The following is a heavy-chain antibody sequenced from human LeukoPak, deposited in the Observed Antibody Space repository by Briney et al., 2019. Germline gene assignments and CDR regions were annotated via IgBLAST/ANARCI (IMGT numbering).Heavy chain of an antibody. D-gene: IGHD6-13*01. J-gene: IGHJ5*02. CDR2: IRYDGSNK. CDR1: EFTFSSYG. V-gene: IGHV3-30*02. Sequence: GGSLRLSCAASEFTFSSYGMHWVRQAPGKGLEWVAFIRYDGSNKYYADSVKGRFTISRDNSKNTLYLQMNSLRAEDTAVYYCARQEQQLIYNWFDPWGQGTLVTVSS. CDR3: ARQEQQLIYNWFDP.